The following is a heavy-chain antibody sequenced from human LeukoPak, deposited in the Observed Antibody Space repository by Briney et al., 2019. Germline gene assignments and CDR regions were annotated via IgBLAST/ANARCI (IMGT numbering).Heavy chain of an antibody. J-gene: IGHJ5*02. CDR1: GFTFSSYA. Sequence: GGSLRLSCAASGFTFSSYAMSWVRQAPGKGLEWVSAISGSGGSTYYADSVKGRFTISRDNSKNTLYLQMNSLRAEDTAVYYCAKDGGYCSGGSCYLGVNWFDPRGQGTLVTVSS. V-gene: IGHV3-23*01. CDR3: AKDGGYCSGGSCYLGVNWFDP. CDR2: ISGSGGST. D-gene: IGHD2-15*01.